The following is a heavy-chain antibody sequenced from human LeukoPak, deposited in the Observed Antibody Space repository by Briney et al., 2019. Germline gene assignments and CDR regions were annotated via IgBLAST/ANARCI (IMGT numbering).Heavy chain of an antibody. J-gene: IGHJ4*02. Sequence: PGGSLRLSCAASGFTFSSYVMSWVRQAPGKGLEWVSAISGSGGSTYSADSVQGRFTISRDNSKSTPYLQINSLRAEDTAVYYCAKIGGYCTSTSCHDYWGQGTLVTVSS. CDR3: AKIGGYCTSTSCHDY. CDR1: GFTFSSYV. D-gene: IGHD2-2*01. CDR2: ISGSGGST. V-gene: IGHV3-23*01.